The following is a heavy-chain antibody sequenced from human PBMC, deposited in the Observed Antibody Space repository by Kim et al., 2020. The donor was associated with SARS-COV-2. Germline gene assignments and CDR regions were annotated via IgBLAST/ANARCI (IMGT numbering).Heavy chain of an antibody. CDR3: ARIASGYSSSWSPYYFDY. J-gene: IGHJ4*02. D-gene: IGHD6-13*01. CDR1: GGSISSSSYY. CDR2: IYYSGST. V-gene: IGHV4-39*01. Sequence: SETLSLTCTVSGGSISSSSYYWGWIRQPPGQGLVWIGSIYYSGSTYYNPSLKSRVTISVDTSKNQFTLKLSSVTAADTAVYYCARIASGYSSSWSPYYFDYWGQGTLVTVSS.